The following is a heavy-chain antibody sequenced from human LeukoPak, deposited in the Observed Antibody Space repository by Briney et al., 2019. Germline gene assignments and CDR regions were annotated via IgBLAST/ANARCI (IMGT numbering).Heavy chain of an antibody. V-gene: IGHV3-21*01. D-gene: IGHD6-19*01. CDR3: ARPIGIAVAGGFDY. J-gene: IGHJ4*02. CDR1: GFTFSSYS. CDR2: ISSSSSYI. Sequence: PGGSLRLSCAASGFTFSSYSMNWVRQAPGKGLEWVSSISSSSSYIYYADSVKGRFTISRDNAKNSLYLQMNSLRAEDTAVYYCARPIGIAVAGGFDYWGQGTLVTVS.